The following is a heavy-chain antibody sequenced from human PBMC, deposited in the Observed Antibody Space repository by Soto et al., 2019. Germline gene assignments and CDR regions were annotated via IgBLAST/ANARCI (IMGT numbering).Heavy chain of an antibody. J-gene: IGHJ6*02. CDR3: ARAQYSSSWYPRYGMDV. CDR2: IYNTGST. D-gene: IGHD6-13*01. Sequence: PSETLSLTCTVSGVSISSYYWSWIRQPPGKALEWIGYIYNTGSTNYNPSLKGRVTISIDSSKNQFSLKLTSVTAADTAVYYCARAQYSSSWYPRYGMDVWGQGTTVTVSS. V-gene: IGHV4-59*12. CDR1: GVSISSYY.